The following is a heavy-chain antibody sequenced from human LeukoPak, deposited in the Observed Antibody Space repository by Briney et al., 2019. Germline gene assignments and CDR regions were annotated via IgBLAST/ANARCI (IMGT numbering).Heavy chain of an antibody. CDR2: ISGSGGST. CDR1: GFTLSSYA. V-gene: IGHV3-23*01. CDR3: AKDPSANFDY. D-gene: IGHD6-19*01. Sequence: PGGSLRLSCAAAGFTLSSYAMSWVRQAPGKGLEWVSAISGSGGSTYYADSVKGRFTISRDNSKNPLYLLMNSLRAEDTAVYYCAKDPSANFDYWGQGTLVTVSS. J-gene: IGHJ4*02.